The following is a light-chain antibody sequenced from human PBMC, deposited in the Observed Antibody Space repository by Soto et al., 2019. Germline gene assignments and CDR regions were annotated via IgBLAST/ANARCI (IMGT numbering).Light chain of an antibody. Sequence: QSVLTQPASVSGSPGESITLSCTGTSSDVGGRDWGSWYQQHPGKAPKLMIYDVSHRPSGISDRFSGSKFGNTASLTISGLQADDEADYFCCSYATGSIYVFGTGTKLTVL. V-gene: IGLV2-14*03. CDR3: CSYATGSIYV. CDR1: SSDVGGRDW. CDR2: DVS. J-gene: IGLJ1*01.